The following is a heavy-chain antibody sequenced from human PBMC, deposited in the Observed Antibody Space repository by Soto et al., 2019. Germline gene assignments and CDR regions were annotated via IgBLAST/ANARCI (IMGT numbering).Heavy chain of an antibody. Sequence: GGSLRLSCAVSGFTFSSYAMSWVRQAPGKGLEWVSAISGSGGSTYYADSVKGRFTISRDNSKNTLYLQMNSLRAEDTAVYYCAKTGYYYDSSGYYRHFDYWGQGTLVTVSS. V-gene: IGHV3-23*01. D-gene: IGHD3-22*01. CDR2: ISGSGGST. J-gene: IGHJ4*02. CDR3: AKTGYYYDSSGYYRHFDY. CDR1: GFTFSSYA.